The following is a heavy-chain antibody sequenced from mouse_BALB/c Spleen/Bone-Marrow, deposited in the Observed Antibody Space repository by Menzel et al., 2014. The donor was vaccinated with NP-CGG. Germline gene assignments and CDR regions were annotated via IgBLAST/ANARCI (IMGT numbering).Heavy chain of an antibody. J-gene: IGHJ4*01. CDR1: GFSLTGYG. Sequence: QVHVKQSGPGLVAPSQSLSITCTVSGFSLTGYGVSWVRQPPGKGLEWLGMIWGDGSTDYNSALKSRLSISKDNSKSXVFLKMNSLQTDDTARYYCARDSFLITRALDYWGQGTSVTVSS. CDR2: IWGDGST. D-gene: IGHD2-4*01. CDR3: ARDSFLITRALDY. V-gene: IGHV2-6-7*01.